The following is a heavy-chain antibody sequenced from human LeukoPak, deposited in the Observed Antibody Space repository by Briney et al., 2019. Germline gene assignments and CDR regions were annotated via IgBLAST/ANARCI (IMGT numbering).Heavy chain of an antibody. CDR1: GGTFSSYA. V-gene: IGHV1-69*13. CDR2: IIPIFGTA. Sequence: GASVKVSCKASGGTFSSYAISWVRQAPGQGLEWMGGIIPIFGTANYAQKFQGGVTITADESTSTAYMELSSLRSEDTAVYYCARAPTRGYSYGPVGYWGQGTLVTVSS. CDR3: ARAPTRGYSYGPVGY. D-gene: IGHD5-18*01. J-gene: IGHJ4*02.